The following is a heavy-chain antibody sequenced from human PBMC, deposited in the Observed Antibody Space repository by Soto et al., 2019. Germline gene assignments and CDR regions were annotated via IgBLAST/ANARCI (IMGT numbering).Heavy chain of an antibody. V-gene: IGHV2-5*02. J-gene: IGHJ5*02. CDR1: GFSLSSSGVG. CDR2: ISWDGDK. CDR3: AHRPSDYIWGSYPT. Sequence: QITLKESGPTLVKPTQTLTLTCTFSGFSLSSSGVGVAWIRQRPGKALEWLALISWDGDKYYSPSLKNRLSISKDTSENHVVLTLTNVDPVDTGTYFCAHRPSDYIWGSYPTWGQGTLVTVSS. D-gene: IGHD3-16*01.